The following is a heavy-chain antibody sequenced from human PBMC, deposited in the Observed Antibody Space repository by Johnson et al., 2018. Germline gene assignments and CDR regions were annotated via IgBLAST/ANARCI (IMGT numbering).Heavy chain of an antibody. CDR1: GFTFSHYA. CDR3: ARVDISGYYLRH. V-gene: IGHV3-30*14. J-gene: IGHJ1*01. CDR2: LSSDGRNE. D-gene: IGHD3-22*01. Sequence: QVQLVQPGGGVVQPGTSLRLPCAASGFTFSHYAMPLVRQAPGKGLEWVAVLSSDGRNEYYADPVKGQLPIPRDNSKNTLYIQMNSLRAEDTAVYYCARVDISGYYLRHWGQGTLVTVSS.